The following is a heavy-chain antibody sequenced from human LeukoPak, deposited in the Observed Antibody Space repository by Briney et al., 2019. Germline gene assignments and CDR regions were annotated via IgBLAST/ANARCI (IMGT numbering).Heavy chain of an antibody. Sequence: GASVKVSCKASGYTFTSYYVHWVRQAPGQGLEWMGWISVYNGNTHYAQNLQGRVTMTTDTSTSTAYMELKSLRSDDTAVYYCARGGHRRYYYTSGSAFDPWGQGTLVTVSS. CDR3: ARGGHRRYYYTSGSAFDP. V-gene: IGHV1-18*04. CDR1: GYTFTSYY. D-gene: IGHD3-10*01. J-gene: IGHJ5*02. CDR2: ISVYNGNT.